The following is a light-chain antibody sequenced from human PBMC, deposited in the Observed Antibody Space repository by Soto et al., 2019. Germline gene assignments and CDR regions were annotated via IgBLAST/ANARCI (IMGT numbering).Light chain of an antibody. CDR1: SSDVGAYNY. CDR2: EVN. J-gene: IGLJ3*02. V-gene: IGLV2-8*01. CDR3: NSFAGSNHVV. Sequence: QSALTQPPSASGSPGQSVTISCTGTSSDVGAYNYVSWYQQHPGKAPKLMIYEVNKRPSGVPDRFSGSESGNTASLTVSGLQGEDEADYYCNSFAGSNHVVFGGGTKLTVL.